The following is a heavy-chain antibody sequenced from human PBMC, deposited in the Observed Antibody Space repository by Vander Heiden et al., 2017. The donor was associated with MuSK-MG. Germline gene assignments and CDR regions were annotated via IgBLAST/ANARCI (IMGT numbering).Heavy chain of an antibody. D-gene: IGHD1-1*01. Sequence: EVQLLESGGNLAQPGGSLRLSCAASGFTFSNYFMTLVLQAPGKGLEWVAAISLSNTQTYYADSVKGRFTTSRDNSINTLYLHINSLRAEDTAIYYCAREGVGTGFFDYWGQGTLVTVSS. J-gene: IGHJ4*02. CDR1: GFTFSNYF. V-gene: IGHV3-23*01. CDR3: AREGVGTGFFDY. CDR2: ISLSNTQT.